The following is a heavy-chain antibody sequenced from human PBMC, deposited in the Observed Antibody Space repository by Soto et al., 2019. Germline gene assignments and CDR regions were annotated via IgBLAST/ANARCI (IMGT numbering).Heavy chain of an antibody. J-gene: IGHJ2*01. D-gene: IGHD2-15*01. V-gene: IGHV3-7*03. Sequence: HPGGSLRHSCAASGFTFSSYWMSWVRQAPGKGLEWVANIKQDGSEKYYVDSVKGRFTISRDNSKNTLYLQMNSLRAEDTAVYYCAKDLYDCSGGSCRTWYFDLWGRGTLVTVSS. CDR2: IKQDGSEK. CDR3: AKDLYDCSGGSCRTWYFDL. CDR1: GFTFSSYW.